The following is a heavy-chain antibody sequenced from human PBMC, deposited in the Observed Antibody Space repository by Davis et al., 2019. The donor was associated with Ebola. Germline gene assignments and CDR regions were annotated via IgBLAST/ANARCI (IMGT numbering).Heavy chain of an antibody. V-gene: IGHV4-39*07. CDR1: GGSISSGGYF. J-gene: IGHJ6*02. Sequence: SETLSLTCTLSGGSISSGGYFWSWIRQPPGKGLEWIGEINHSGSTNYNPSPKSRVTISVDKSKNQFSLKLSSVTAADTAVYYCARVIAVAGPHYYYYYGMDVWGQGTTVTVSS. D-gene: IGHD6-19*01. CDR2: INHSGST. CDR3: ARVIAVAGPHYYYYYGMDV.